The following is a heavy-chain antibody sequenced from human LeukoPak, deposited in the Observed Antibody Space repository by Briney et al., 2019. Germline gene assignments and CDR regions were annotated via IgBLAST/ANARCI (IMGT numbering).Heavy chain of an antibody. D-gene: IGHD1-20*01. CDR1: GFTFSSYS. CDR2: ISDSGGST. CDR3: AKDSGALTGTPSYFDY. V-gene: IGHV3-23*01. Sequence: GGSLRLSCAASGFTFSSYSMNWVRQAPGKGLEWVSAISDSGGSTYYADSVKGRFTISRDNSKNTLYLQMNSLRAEDTAVYYCAKDSGALTGTPSYFDYWGQGTLVTVSS. J-gene: IGHJ4*02.